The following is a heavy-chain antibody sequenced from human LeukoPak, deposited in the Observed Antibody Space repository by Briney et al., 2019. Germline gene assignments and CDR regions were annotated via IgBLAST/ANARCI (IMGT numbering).Heavy chain of an antibody. V-gene: IGHV3-23*01. CDR3: AKDDRWLQFCC. D-gene: IGHD5-24*01. J-gene: IGHJ4*02. Sequence: GGSLRVSCAASGFTFSSAGMHWVRQAPGKGLEWVSGIIPSGHTTYYADSVRGRFTISRDNSRNTVYLQMNSLRAEDTAVYYCAKDDRWLQFCCWGQGTLVTVSA. CDR1: GFTFSSAG. CDR2: IIPSGHTT.